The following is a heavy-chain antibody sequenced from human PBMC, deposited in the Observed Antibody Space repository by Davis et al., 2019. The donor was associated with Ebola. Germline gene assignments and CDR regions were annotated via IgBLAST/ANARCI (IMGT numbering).Heavy chain of an antibody. V-gene: IGHV3-9*03. CDR1: GFTFNDYA. CDR3: VKGAAPVYFYYLDV. D-gene: IGHD6-13*01. Sequence: PGGSLRLSCAASGFTFNDYAMHWVRQAPGKGLEWVSGISYNSGSIGYADSVKGRFTISRDNAKNSLYLQMNSLRTEDMAFYYCVKGAAPVYFYYLDVWGKGTTVTVS. CDR2: ISYNSGSI. J-gene: IGHJ6*03.